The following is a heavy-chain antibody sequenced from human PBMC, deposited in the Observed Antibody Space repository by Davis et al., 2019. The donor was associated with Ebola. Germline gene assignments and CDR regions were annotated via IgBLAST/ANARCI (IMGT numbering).Heavy chain of an antibody. V-gene: IGHV1-8*01. J-gene: IGHJ5*02. Sequence: ASVKVSCKASGVTLTSYSINWVRQATGQGLEWMGWMNPNSGNTGYAQKFQGRVTMTRNTSISTAYMELSSLRSEDTAVYYCARGSNTGFLEWYNWFDPWGQGTLVTVSS. D-gene: IGHD3-3*01. CDR2: MNPNSGNT. CDR3: ARGSNTGFLEWYNWFDP. CDR1: GVTLTSYS.